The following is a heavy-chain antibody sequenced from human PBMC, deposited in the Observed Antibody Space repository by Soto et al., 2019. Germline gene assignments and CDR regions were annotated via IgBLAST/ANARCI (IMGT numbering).Heavy chain of an antibody. J-gene: IGHJ4*02. CDR1: GVSISSGGYS. Sequence: ASETLSLTCAVSGVSISSGGYSWSWIRQPPGKGLEWIGYIYSGTTHYNPSLKSRVTISMDRSKNQVSLSLKSVTAADTAVYYCAREDSGAFFDFWGQGTLVTVSS. D-gene: IGHD2-15*01. CDR2: IYSGTT. V-gene: IGHV4-30-2*01. CDR3: AREDSGAFFDF.